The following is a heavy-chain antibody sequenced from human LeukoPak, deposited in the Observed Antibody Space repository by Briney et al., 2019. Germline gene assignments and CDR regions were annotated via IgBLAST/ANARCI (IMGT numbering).Heavy chain of an antibody. J-gene: IGHJ6*02. V-gene: IGHV3-33*01. CDR2: IWYDGSNK. CDR1: GLTFSSYG. Sequence: PGRSLRLSCAASGLTFSSYGMHWVRQAPGKGLEWVAVIWYDGSNKYYADSVKGRFTISRDNSKNTLYLQMNSLRAEDTAVYYCAGDPKRTLRRGMDVWGQGTTVTVSS. CDR3: AGDPKRTLRRGMDV.